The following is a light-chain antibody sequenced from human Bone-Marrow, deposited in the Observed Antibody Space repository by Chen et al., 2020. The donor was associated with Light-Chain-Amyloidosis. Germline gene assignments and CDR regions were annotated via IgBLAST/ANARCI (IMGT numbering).Light chain of an antibody. CDR1: SSDVGGYNY. V-gene: IGLV2-11*01. CDR3: CSYAGSYTWV. CDR2: DVS. J-gene: IGLJ3*02. Sequence: QSALTQPRSASGSPGQSVTISCTGTSSDVGGYNYVSWYQQHPGKAPKLMIYDVSKRPSGVPDRFSGSKSGNTASLTISGLQAEDEADYCCCSYAGSYTWVFGGGTKLTVL.